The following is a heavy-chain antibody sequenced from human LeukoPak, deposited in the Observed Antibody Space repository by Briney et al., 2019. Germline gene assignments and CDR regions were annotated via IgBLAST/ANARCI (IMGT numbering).Heavy chain of an antibody. J-gene: IGHJ3*02. Sequence: SVKVSCKASGGTFSSYAISWVRPAPGQGLEWMGRIIPILGIANYAQKFQGRVTITADKSTSTAYMELSSLRSEDTAVYYCARDKLMTMIVVVTHDAFDIWGQGTMVTVSS. D-gene: IGHD3-22*01. CDR3: ARDKLMTMIVVVTHDAFDI. V-gene: IGHV1-69*04. CDR1: GGTFSSYA. CDR2: IIPILGIA.